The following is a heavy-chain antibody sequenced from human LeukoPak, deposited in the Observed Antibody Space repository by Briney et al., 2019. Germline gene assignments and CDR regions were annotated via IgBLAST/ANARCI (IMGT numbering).Heavy chain of an antibody. J-gene: IGHJ6*02. CDR2: IWYDGSNK. Sequence: PWRSLRLSCAASGFTFSSYGFHWVRQAPGKGLEWVVVIWYDGSNKYYADSVKGRFTISRDNSKYTLFLPMNSLRVEDTAVYYCARALPNIFYYYGMDVWGQGTTVTVSS. V-gene: IGHV3-33*01. D-gene: IGHD1/OR15-1a*01. CDR3: ARALPNIFYYYGMDV. CDR1: GFTFSSYG.